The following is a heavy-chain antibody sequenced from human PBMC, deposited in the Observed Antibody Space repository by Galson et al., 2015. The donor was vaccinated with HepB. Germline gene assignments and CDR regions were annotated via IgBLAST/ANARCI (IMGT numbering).Heavy chain of an antibody. CDR2: IKQDGSEK. CDR3: ARGAAGLGFGELLYDY. CDR1: GFTFSSYW. D-gene: IGHD3-10*01. Sequence: SLRLSCAASGFTFSSYWMSWVRQAPGKGLEWVANIKQDGSEKYYVDSVKGRFTISRDNAKNSLYLQMNSLRAEDTAVYYCARGAAGLGFGELLYDYWGQGTLVTVSS. J-gene: IGHJ4*02. V-gene: IGHV3-7*03.